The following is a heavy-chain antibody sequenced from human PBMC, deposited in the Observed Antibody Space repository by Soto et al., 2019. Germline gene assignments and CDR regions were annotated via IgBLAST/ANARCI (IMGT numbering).Heavy chain of an antibody. Sequence: GGSLRLSCAASGFTFSSYGMQWVRQAPGKGLEWVAVIWYDGSNKYYADSVKGRFTISRDNSKNTLYLQMNSLRAEDTAVYYCARDGTTVTSYGMDVWGQGTTVTVSS. CDR3: ARDGTTVTSYGMDV. D-gene: IGHD4-17*01. CDR2: IWYDGSNK. V-gene: IGHV3-33*01. CDR1: GFTFSSYG. J-gene: IGHJ6*02.